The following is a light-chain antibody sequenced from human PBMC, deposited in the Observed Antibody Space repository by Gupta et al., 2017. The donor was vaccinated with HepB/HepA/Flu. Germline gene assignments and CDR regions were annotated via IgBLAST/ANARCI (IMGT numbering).Light chain of an antibody. CDR2: DAS. CDR1: QSVSSY. Sequence: VLTQSPATLSLSPGERATLSCRASQSVSSYFAWYQQKPVQAPGLLIYDASSRAHGIPASFSGTGWGTDFTLTISRRDPEDSAVYYCQWRNNGPPEGTFGEGTKIEIK. J-gene: IGKJ4*01. CDR3: QWRNNGPPEGT. V-gene: IGKV3-11*01.